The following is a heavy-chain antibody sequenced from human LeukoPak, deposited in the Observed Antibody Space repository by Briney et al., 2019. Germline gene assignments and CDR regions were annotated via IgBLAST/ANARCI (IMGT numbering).Heavy chain of an antibody. CDR3: ARDYGDYYFDY. Sequence: GGSLRLSCAASGFTFSSYAMHWVRQAPGKGLEWVAVISYDGSNKYYADSVKGRFTISRDNSKNTLYLQMNSLRAEDTAVYYCARDYGDYYFDYWGQGTLVTVSS. CDR1: GFTFSSYA. J-gene: IGHJ4*02. CDR2: ISYDGSNK. V-gene: IGHV3-30-3*01. D-gene: IGHD4-17*01.